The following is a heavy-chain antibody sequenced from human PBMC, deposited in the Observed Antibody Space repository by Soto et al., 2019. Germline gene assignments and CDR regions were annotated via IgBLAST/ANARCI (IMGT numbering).Heavy chain of an antibody. Sequence: QVQLQESGPGLVKPSQTLSLTCTVSGGSISSGDYYWSWIRQPPGKGLEWIGYIYYSGSTYYNPSLKSRVTISVATSKNQFSLKLSSVTASDTAVYYCASGSSSWLYYFDYWGQGTLVTVSS. V-gene: IGHV4-30-4*01. CDR1: GGSISSGDYY. D-gene: IGHD6-13*01. J-gene: IGHJ4*02. CDR2: IYYSGST. CDR3: ASGSSSWLYYFDY.